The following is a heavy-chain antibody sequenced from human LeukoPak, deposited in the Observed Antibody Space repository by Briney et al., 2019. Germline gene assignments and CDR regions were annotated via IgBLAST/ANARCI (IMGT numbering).Heavy chain of an antibody. Sequence: SETLSLTCAVYCASLNDYYWSSLRHSPTTALEWIGEVNHSGSAKYNPSLKSRVTISADKSKNQFFLRLSPVAAADSGVYYCARERASNNHDNWFDPWGQGTLVTVSS. CDR3: ARERASNNHDNWFDP. CDR2: VNHSGSA. V-gene: IGHV4-34*01. J-gene: IGHJ5*02. CDR1: CASLNDYY.